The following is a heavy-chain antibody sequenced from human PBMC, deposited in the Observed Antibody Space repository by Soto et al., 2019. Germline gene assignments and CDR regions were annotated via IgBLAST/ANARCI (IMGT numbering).Heavy chain of an antibody. CDR2: IYYSGST. CDR1: GGSISSGGYY. D-gene: IGHD4-17*01. J-gene: IGHJ4*02. V-gene: IGHV4-31*03. CDR3: AREFRSSDYSYYIDY. Sequence: SETLSLTCTVSGGSISSGGYYWSWIRQHPGKGLEWIGYIYYSGSTYYNPSLKSRVTISVDTSKNQFSLKLSSVTAADTAVYYCAREFRSSDYSYYIDYWGQGTLVTVSS.